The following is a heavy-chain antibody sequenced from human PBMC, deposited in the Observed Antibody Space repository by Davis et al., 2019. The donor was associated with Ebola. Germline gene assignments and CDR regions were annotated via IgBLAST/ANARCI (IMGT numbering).Heavy chain of an antibody. J-gene: IGHJ4*02. CDR1: GYTFTSYG. V-gene: IGHV1-18*01. Sequence: AASVKVSCKASGYTFTSYGISWVRQAPGQGLEWVGWISAYNGNTNYAQKLQGRVTMTTDTSTSTAYMELRSLRSDDTAVYYCARGGGLLWFGAETVDYWGQGTLVTVSS. CDR3: ARGGGLLWFGAETVDY. D-gene: IGHD3-10*01. CDR2: ISAYNGNT.